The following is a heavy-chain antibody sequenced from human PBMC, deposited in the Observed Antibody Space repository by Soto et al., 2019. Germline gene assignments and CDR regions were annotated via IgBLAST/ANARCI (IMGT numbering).Heavy chain of an antibody. Sequence: QVQLVESGGGVVQPGRSLRLSCAASGFTFSSYGMHWVRQAPGKGLEWVAVISYDGSQKYYADSVKGRFTISRDNSKNTVYLQMNSMSAEDTAVFYCAKNEYSSGWFIDDYWGQGTLVTVSA. J-gene: IGHJ4*02. CDR3: AKNEYSSGWFIDDY. V-gene: IGHV3-30*18. CDR2: ISYDGSQK. D-gene: IGHD6-19*01. CDR1: GFTFSSYG.